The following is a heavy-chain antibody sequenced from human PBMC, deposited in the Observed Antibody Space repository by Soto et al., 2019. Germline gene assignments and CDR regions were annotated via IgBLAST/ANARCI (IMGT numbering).Heavy chain of an antibody. D-gene: IGHD6-13*01. J-gene: IGHJ5*02. Sequence: PGESLKISCKGAEYSFTSYWISWVRQMPGKGLEWMGRIDPSDSYTNYSPSFQGHVTISADKSISTAYLQWSSLKASDTAMYYCASPIGGSSRWYFCSDPGGQGTLAPVPS. CDR2: IDPSDSYT. CDR3: ASPIGGSSRWYFCSDP. CDR1: EYSFTSYW. V-gene: IGHV5-10-1*01.